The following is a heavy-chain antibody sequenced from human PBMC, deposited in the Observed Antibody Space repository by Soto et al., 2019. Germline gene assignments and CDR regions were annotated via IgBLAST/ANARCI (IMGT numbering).Heavy chain of an antibody. CDR3: ARVGVVVPAAMYYYYYGMDV. D-gene: IGHD2-2*01. Sequence: PSETLSLTCTVPGGSISSYYWSWIRQPAGKGLEWIGRIYTSGSTNYNPSLKSRVTMSVDTSKNQFSLKLSSVTAADTAVYYCARVGVVVPAAMYYYYYGMDVWGQGTTVTVSS. CDR2: IYTSGST. V-gene: IGHV4-4*07. CDR1: GGSISSYY. J-gene: IGHJ6*02.